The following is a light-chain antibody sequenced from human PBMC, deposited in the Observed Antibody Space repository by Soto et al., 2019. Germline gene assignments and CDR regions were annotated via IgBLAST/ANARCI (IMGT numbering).Light chain of an antibody. Sequence: DIQMTQSPSTLSASVGDRVTITCRASQSISSWLAWYQQKPGKAPKLLIYKASSLESGVPSRFSCSGSGTEFTLTISSLQPDDFATYYCQQYNSYSGTTFGQGTKVEIK. CDR2: KAS. CDR1: QSISSW. CDR3: QQYNSYSGTT. V-gene: IGKV1-5*03. J-gene: IGKJ1*01.